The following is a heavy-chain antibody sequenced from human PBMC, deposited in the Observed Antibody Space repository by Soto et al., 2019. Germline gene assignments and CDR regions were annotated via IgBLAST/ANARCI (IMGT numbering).Heavy chain of an antibody. CDR2: ISSTTNYI. V-gene: IGHV3-21*01. CDR1: GFTFSRYS. CDR3: ARESEDLTSNFDY. J-gene: IGHJ4*02. Sequence: GGSLRLSCAASGFTFSRYSMNWVRQAPGKGLEWVSSISSTTNYIYYADSMKGRFTVSRDSAKNSVYLDMNSLSAEDTAVYYCARESEDLTSNFDYWGQGTLVTVSS.